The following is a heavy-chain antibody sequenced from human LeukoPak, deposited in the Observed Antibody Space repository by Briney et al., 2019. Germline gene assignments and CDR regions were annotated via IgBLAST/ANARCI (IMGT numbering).Heavy chain of an antibody. Sequence: SETLSLTCTVSGGSISTSSYYWGWIRQPPGKGLEWIGTIYYSGSTHYNPSLESRVTISVDTSKNQVSLELSSLTAADTAVYYCARHIGRYSSSSVGWFDPWGQGTLVTVSS. CDR2: IYYSGST. CDR3: ARHIGRYSSSSVGWFDP. V-gene: IGHV4-39*01. CDR1: GGSISTSSYY. D-gene: IGHD6-6*01. J-gene: IGHJ5*02.